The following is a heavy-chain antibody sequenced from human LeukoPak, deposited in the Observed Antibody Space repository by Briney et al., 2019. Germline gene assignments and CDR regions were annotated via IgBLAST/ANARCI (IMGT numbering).Heavy chain of an antibody. V-gene: IGHV5-51*01. J-gene: IGHJ4*02. D-gene: IGHD1/OR15-1a*01. Sequence: GESLKISCKASGYSFTNYWIGWVREMPGKGLEWVGIIFPGDSDTTYSPSFQGQVTISADKSINTAYLQWSSLKASDIAMYYCASSVSQTRFDYWGQGTQVTASS. CDR3: ASSVSQTRFDY. CDR2: IFPGDSDT. CDR1: GYSFTNYW.